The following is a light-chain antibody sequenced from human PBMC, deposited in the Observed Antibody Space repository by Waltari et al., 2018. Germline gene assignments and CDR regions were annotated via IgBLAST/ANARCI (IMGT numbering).Light chain of an antibody. CDR3: QQSYSTPLT. V-gene: IGKV1-39*01. CDR1: QSISSY. J-gene: IGKJ4*01. CDR2: AAS. Sequence: DIQMTQSPSSLSASVGDRVTITCRARQSISSYLNWYQQKPGKAPKLLIYAASSLQSGVPSRFRGSGSGTDCTLTISSLQPEDCATYYCQQSYSTPLTFGGGTKVEIK.